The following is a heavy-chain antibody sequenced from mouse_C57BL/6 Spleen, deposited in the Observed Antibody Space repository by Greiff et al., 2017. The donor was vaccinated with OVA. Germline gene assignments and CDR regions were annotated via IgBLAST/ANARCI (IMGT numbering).Heavy chain of an antibody. CDR2: ISSGSSTI. CDR1: GFTFSDYG. J-gene: IGHJ4*01. D-gene: IGHD1-1*01. CDR3: ARPIYYYGSSYAMDY. Sequence: EVQLQQSGGGLVKPGGSLKLSCAASGFTFSDYGMHWVRQAPEKGLEWVAYISSGSSTIYYADTVKGRFTISRDNAKNTLFLQMTSLRSEDTAKYYCARPIYYYGSSYAMDYWGQGTSVTVSS. V-gene: IGHV5-17*01.